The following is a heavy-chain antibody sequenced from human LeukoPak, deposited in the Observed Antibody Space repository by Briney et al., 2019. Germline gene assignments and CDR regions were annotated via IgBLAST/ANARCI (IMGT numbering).Heavy chain of an antibody. CDR2: IHFSGST. Sequence: KPSETLSLTCTVSGGSISSYYWNWIRQPPGKGLEWIGYIHFSGSTNYNPSLKSRVTISVDTSKNQFSLKLSSVTAADTAVYYCARGLAHWGKNPFDYWGQGTLVTVSS. J-gene: IGHJ4*02. CDR3: ARGLAHWGKNPFDY. D-gene: IGHD7-27*01. V-gene: IGHV4-59*01. CDR1: GGSISSYY.